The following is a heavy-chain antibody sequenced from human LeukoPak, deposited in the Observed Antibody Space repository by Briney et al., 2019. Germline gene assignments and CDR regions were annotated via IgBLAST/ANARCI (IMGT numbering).Heavy chain of an antibody. CDR2: MNPKSGNT. Sequence: ASVKVSCKASGYTFTSYDINWVRQATGQGLEWMGWMNPKSGNTGYARKFQGRVTMTMSTSVGTAYMELSSLRSEDTAVYSCAREDFGDYYFDYWGQGTLVTVSS. CDR3: AREDFGDYYFDY. D-gene: IGHD4-17*01. V-gene: IGHV1-8*01. CDR1: GYTFTSYD. J-gene: IGHJ4*02.